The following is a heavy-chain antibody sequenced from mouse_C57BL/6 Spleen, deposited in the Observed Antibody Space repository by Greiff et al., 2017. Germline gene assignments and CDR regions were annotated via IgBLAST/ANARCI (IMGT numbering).Heavy chain of an antibody. CDR1: GYTFTDYE. D-gene: IGHD2-4*01. Sequence: QVQLQQSGAELVRPGASVTLSCKASGYTFTDYEMHWVKQTPVHGLEWIGAIDPEPGGTAYNQKFKGKAILTADKSSSTAYMELRSLTSEDSAVYYCTRGVYYDYDDAMDYWGQGTSVTVSS. CDR2: IDPEPGGT. V-gene: IGHV1-15*01. J-gene: IGHJ4*01. CDR3: TRGVYYDYDDAMDY.